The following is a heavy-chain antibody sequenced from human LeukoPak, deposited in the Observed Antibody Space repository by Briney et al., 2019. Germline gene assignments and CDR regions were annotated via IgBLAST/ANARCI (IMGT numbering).Heavy chain of an antibody. V-gene: IGHV4-30-4*08. CDR2: IYYSGTT. CDR1: GGSISSGDYY. Sequence: SQTLSLTCTVSGGSISSGDYYWSWIRQPPGKGLEWIGYIYYSGTTYYNPSLKSRVTISVVTSKNQFSLKLSSVTAADTAVYYCARVEAASNVFFDYWGQGTLVTVSS. J-gene: IGHJ4*02. CDR3: ARVEAASNVFFDY. D-gene: IGHD6-25*01.